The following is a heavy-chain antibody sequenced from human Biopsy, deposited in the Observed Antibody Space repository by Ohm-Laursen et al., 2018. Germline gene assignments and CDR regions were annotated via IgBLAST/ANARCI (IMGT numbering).Heavy chain of an antibody. D-gene: IGHD2/OR15-2a*01. J-gene: IGHJ4*02. CDR2: ISYTGYT. Sequence: SDTLSLTCTVSSGSFTGHYWSWIRQPPGKGLEWIGHISYTGYTSYNASLKSRVTISVDTSRNHFSLRLSSLTAADTAVYYCARGSNEFGGLYFPRWGQGTLLTVSS. CDR3: ARGSNEFGGLYFPR. CDR1: SGSFTGHY. V-gene: IGHV4-59*11.